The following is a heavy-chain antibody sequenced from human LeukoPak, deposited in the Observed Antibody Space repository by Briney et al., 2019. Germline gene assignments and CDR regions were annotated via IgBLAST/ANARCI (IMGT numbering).Heavy chain of an antibody. CDR1: GFSFSGYW. J-gene: IGHJ4*02. CDR2: IKEDGSEK. V-gene: IGHV3-7*03. CDR3: ARRGSTDY. D-gene: IGHD2/OR15-2a*01. Sequence: PVGSLRLSCAASGFSFSGYWMTWVRQAPGKGLEWVANIKEDGSEKYYADFVKGRFTISRDNAKNSLDLQMNSLRAEDTAVYYCARRGSTDYWGQGTLVTVSS.